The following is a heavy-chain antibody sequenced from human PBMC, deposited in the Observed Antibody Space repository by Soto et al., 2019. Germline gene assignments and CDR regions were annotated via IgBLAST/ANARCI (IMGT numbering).Heavy chain of an antibody. CDR2: INHSGST. CDR3: ARGRTDLRYLDWGCWFDP. V-gene: IGHV4-34*01. J-gene: IGHJ5*02. Sequence: ASGTLSLTCAVYGGSFSGYYWSWIRQPPGKGLEWIGEINHSGSTNYNPSLKSRVTISVDTSKNQFSLKLSSVTAADTAVYYCARGRTDLRYLDWGCWFDPWGQGTLVTVSS. D-gene: IGHD3-9*01. CDR1: GGSFSGYY.